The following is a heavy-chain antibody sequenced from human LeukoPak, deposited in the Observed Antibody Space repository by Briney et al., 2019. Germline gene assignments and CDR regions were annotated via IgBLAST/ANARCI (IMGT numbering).Heavy chain of an antibody. J-gene: IGHJ6*03. D-gene: IGHD3-10*01. CDR3: ARVEVRWFGAPRGNYYYMDV. CDR1: GFTFDDYG. CDR2: INWNGGST. Sequence: SGGFLRLSCAASGFTFDDYGMSWVRQAPGKGLEWVSGINWNGGSTGYADSVKGRFTISRDNAKNSLYLQMNSLRAEDTALYHCARVEVRWFGAPRGNYYYMDVWGKGTTVTVSS. V-gene: IGHV3-20*01.